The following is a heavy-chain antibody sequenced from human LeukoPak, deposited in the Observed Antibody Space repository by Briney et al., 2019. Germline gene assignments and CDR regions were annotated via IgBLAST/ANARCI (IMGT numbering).Heavy chain of an antibody. CDR3: ARGYSSPRDFDY. D-gene: IGHD6-13*01. V-gene: IGHV4-59*01. CDR1: GGSISSYY. Sequence: SETLSLTCTVSGGSISSYYWSWIRQPPGKGLEWIGYIYYSGSTNYNPSLKSRVTTSVDTSKNQFSLKLSSVTAADTAVYYCARGYSSPRDFDYWGQGTLVTVSS. J-gene: IGHJ4*02. CDR2: IYYSGST.